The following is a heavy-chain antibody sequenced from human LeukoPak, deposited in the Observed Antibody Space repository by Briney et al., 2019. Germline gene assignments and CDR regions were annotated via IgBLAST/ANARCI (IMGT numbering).Heavy chain of an antibody. Sequence: GGSLRLSCAASGFSFDYYAMHWVRQAPGKGLEWVSGISWNSDSVGYADSAKGRFTISRDNAKNSLYLQMNSLRAEDTALYYCAKGLYYDILTGNWFDPWGQGTLVTVSS. CDR2: ISWNSDSV. D-gene: IGHD3-9*01. V-gene: IGHV3-9*01. J-gene: IGHJ5*02. CDR3: AKGLYYDILTGNWFDP. CDR1: GFSFDYYA.